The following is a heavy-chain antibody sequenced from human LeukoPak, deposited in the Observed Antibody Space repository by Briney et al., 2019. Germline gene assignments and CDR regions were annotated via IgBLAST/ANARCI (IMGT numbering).Heavy chain of an antibody. V-gene: IGHV3-30*02. CDR1: GFNFTNYV. Sequence: GSLRLSCAASGFNFTNYVMHWVRQAPGKGLEWVSFIGSDGSDKHYADSVKGRFTISRDNSKNTLYVQMNSLRPEDTAVYYCAKDLSSGGGYDWGQGTLVTVSS. CDR2: IGSDGSDK. CDR3: AKDLSSGGGYD. D-gene: IGHD3-16*01. J-gene: IGHJ4*02.